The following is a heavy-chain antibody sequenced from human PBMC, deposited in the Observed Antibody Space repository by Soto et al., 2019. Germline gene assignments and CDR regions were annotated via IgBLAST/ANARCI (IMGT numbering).Heavy chain of an antibody. CDR1: GFTFSSYG. J-gene: IGHJ6*02. D-gene: IGHD2-15*01. V-gene: IGHV3-30*18. CDR3: AKDETYCSGGSCYPGYGMDV. Sequence: GGSLRLSCAASGFTFSSYGMHWVRQAPGKGLEWVAVISYDGSNKYYADSVKGRFTISRDNSKNTLYLQMNSLRAEDTAVYYCAKDETYCSGGSCYPGYGMDVWGQGTTVTAP. CDR2: ISYDGSNK.